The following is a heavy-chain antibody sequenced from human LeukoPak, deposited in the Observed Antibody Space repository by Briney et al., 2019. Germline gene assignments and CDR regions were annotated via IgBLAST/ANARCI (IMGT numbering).Heavy chain of an antibody. CDR3: ARDLGSYDSSGYYPYYYYYYMDV. Sequence: SQTLSLTCAISGDSFSSNSAAWNWIRQSPSRGLEWLGRTYYRSKWYNDYAVSVKSRITINPDTSKNQFSLQLNSVTPEDTAVYYCARDLGSYDSSGYYPYYYYYYMDVWGKGTTVAISS. J-gene: IGHJ6*03. CDR1: GDSFSSNSAA. D-gene: IGHD3-22*01. V-gene: IGHV6-1*01. CDR2: TYYRSKWYN.